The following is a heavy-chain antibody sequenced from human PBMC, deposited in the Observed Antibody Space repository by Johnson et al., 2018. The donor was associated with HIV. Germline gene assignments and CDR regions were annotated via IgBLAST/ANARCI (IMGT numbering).Heavy chain of an antibody. CDR3: AREGDSSGMVFLDAFDI. V-gene: IGHV3-33*08. CDR2: IWYDGSNK. J-gene: IGHJ3*02. D-gene: IGHD3-22*01. Sequence: VQLVESGGGVVQPGRSLRLSCAASGFTFSYYAMHWVRQAPGKGLEWVAVIWYDGSNKYYADSVKGRFTISRDNSKNTLYLQMNSLRAEDTALYYCAREGDSSGMVFLDAFDIWGQGTMVTVSS. CDR1: GFTFSYYA.